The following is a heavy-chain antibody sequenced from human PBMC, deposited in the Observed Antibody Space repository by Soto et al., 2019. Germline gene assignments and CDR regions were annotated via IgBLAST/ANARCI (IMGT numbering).Heavy chain of an antibody. CDR1: GFTFGDSY. CDR2: ISPGSRYP. Sequence: GGSLRLSCAGSGFTFGDSYMSWIRQAPGKGLEWLSYISPGSRYPAYADSVKGRFTISRDNAKNSLYLQMNSLRAEDTAVYYCARRSPDAFDIWGQGTMVTVS. CDR3: ARRSPDAFDI. J-gene: IGHJ3*02. V-gene: IGHV3-11*06.